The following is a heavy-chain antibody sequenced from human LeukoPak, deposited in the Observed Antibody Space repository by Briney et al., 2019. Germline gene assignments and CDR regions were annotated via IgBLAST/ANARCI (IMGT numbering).Heavy chain of an antibody. CDR3: AKPHYYGSGSYYRASPAFDY. D-gene: IGHD3-10*01. CDR1: GFTFSSYA. J-gene: IGHJ4*02. Sequence: GGSLRLSCAASGFTFSSYAMHWVRQAPGKGLEWVAVISYDGSNKYYADSVKGRFTISRDNSKNTLYLQMNSLRAEDTAVYYCAKPHYYGSGSYYRASPAFDYWGQGTLVTVSS. V-gene: IGHV3-30-3*02. CDR2: ISYDGSNK.